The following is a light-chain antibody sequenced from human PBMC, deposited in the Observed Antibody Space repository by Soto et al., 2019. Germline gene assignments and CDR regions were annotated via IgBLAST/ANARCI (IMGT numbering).Light chain of an antibody. CDR1: QSLLHSNGYNY. CDR3: MQPLQAPPT. Sequence: DTVMTQSPLSLPVTPGEPASISCKSSQSLLHSNGYNYVDWYLQKPGQSPQLLISLASNRASGVPDRFSGSGSGTYFNLKISRVEAEDVGVYSCMQPLQAPPTFGQGTKVEIK. V-gene: IGKV2-28*01. J-gene: IGKJ1*01. CDR2: LAS.